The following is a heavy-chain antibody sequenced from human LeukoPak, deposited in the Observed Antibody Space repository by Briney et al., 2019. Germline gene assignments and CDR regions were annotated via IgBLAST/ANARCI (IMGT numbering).Heavy chain of an antibody. CDR1: GFTFSSYG. V-gene: IGHV3-30*18. D-gene: IGHD3-3*01. CDR2: ISYDGSNK. J-gene: IGHJ4*02. CDR3: AKDSTVFGVRYFDY. Sequence: GGSLRLSCAASGFTFSSYGMHWVRQAPGKGLEWVAVISYDGSNKYYADSVKGRFTISRDNSKNTLYLQMNSLRAEDTAVYYCAKDSTVFGVRYFDYWGQGTLVTVSS.